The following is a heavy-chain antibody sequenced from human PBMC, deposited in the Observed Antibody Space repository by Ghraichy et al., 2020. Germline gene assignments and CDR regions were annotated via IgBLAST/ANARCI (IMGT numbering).Heavy chain of an antibody. CDR1: GFTFSSYA. V-gene: IGHV3-23*01. CDR2: ISGSGGST. CDR3: AASAIGVGYYYYGMDV. D-gene: IGHD2-2*02. J-gene: IGHJ6*02. Sequence: LTCAASGFTFSSYAMSWVRQAPGKGLEWVSAISGSGGSTYYADSVKGRFTISRDNSKNTLYLQMNSLRAEDTAVYYCAASAIGVGYYYYGMDVWGQVTTVTISS.